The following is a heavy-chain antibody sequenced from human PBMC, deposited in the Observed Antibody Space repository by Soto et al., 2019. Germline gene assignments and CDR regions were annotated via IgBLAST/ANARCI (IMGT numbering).Heavy chain of an antibody. D-gene: IGHD1-26*01. Sequence: EVQLLESGGGLVQPGGSLRLSCAASGFPFSTSAMNWVRQAPGKGLEWVSIISGTSDAAHYAESVKGRFTSSRDNSKNTLYLQMNSLRAEVTAVYYCGKYSGSYPVYNGMNLWGQGTTVTVSS. CDR1: GFPFSTSA. J-gene: IGHJ6*02. CDR3: GKYSGSYPVYNGMNL. CDR2: ISGTSDAA. V-gene: IGHV3-23*01.